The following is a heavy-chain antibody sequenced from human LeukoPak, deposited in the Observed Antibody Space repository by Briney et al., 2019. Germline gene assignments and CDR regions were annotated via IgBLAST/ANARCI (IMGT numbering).Heavy chain of an antibody. V-gene: IGHV3-33*01. J-gene: IGHJ4*02. D-gene: IGHD4-17*01. CDR2: IWYDGDNK. CDR3: AIATHGVNFDY. Sequence: VXQAPGKGLEGVAVIWYDGDNKYYADSVKGRFTISGDNSKNTLYLQMNRLRAEDTAMYYCAIATHGVNFDYWGQGTLVTVSS.